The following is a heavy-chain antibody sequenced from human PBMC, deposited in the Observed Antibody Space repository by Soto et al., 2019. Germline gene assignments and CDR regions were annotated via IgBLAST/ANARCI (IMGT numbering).Heavy chain of an antibody. V-gene: IGHV1-18*01. Sequence: QVQLVQSGAEVKKPGASVKVSCNASGYTFTSYCISWVRQAPGQGREWMGWISAYNGNTNYAQKLQGRVTMTTDTSASTAYMVLRSRRSDAPAVYYWEVGDPHPRYYYYCYGMDGWGQGTTVTVSS. D-gene: IGHD2-21*02. J-gene: IGHJ6*02. CDR3: EVGDPHPRYYYYCYGMDG. CDR2: ISAYNGNT. CDR1: GYTFTSYC.